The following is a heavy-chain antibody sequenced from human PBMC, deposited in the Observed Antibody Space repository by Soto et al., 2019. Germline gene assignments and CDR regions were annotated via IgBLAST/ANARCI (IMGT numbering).Heavy chain of an antibody. J-gene: IGHJ6*02. V-gene: IGHV3-7*01. Sequence: PGGSLRLSCAASGFTFSSYWMSWVRQAPGKGLEWVANIKQDGSEKYYVDSVKGRFTISRDNAKNSLYLQMNSLRAEDTAVYYCARDGYYYGSGSYYIGYYYYGMDVWGQGTTVTVS. D-gene: IGHD3-10*01. CDR1: GFTFSSYW. CDR2: IKQDGSEK. CDR3: ARDGYYYGSGSYYIGYYYYGMDV.